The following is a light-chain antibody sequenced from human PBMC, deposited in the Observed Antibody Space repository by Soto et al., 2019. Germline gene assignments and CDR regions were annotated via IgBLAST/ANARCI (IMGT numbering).Light chain of an antibody. Sequence: EIVPTQSPGTLSLSPGERATLSCRASQSVSSSYLAWYQQKPGQAPRLLIYGASSRATGIPDRFSGSGSGTDFTLTISRLEPEDFAVYYCQQYGSSPLFTFGPGTKVDIK. J-gene: IGKJ3*01. V-gene: IGKV3-20*01. CDR2: GAS. CDR3: QQYGSSPLFT. CDR1: QSVSSSY.